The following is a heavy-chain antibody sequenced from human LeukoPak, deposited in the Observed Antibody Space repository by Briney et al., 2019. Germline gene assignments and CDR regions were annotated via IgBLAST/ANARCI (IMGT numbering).Heavy chain of an antibody. Sequence: SETLSLTCSVSGDSIRSNNYYWTWVRQPAGKGLEWVGRIYTSGSTLYSPSLQSRVTISIDQSKNQFSLRLTSVTAADTAVYYCASGNTLKGVDYWGQGTLVSVSS. CDR1: GDSIRSNNYY. CDR2: IYTSGST. D-gene: IGHD2/OR15-2a*01. J-gene: IGHJ4*02. V-gene: IGHV4-61*02. CDR3: ASGNTLKGVDY.